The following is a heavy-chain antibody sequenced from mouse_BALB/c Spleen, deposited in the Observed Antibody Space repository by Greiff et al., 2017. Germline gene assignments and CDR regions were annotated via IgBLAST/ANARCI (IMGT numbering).Heavy chain of an antibody. CDR1: GFTFSSFG. CDR3: ARSGTTSSRRGYAMDY. V-gene: IGHV5-17*02. D-gene: IGHD1-1*01. J-gene: IGHJ4*01. Sequence: EVHLVESGGGLVQPGGSRKLSCAASGFTFSSFGMHWVRQAPEKGLEWVAYISSGSSTIYYADTVKGRFTISRDNPKNTLFLQMTSLRSEDTAMYYCARSGTTSSRRGYAMDYWGQGTSVTVSS. CDR2: ISSGSSTI.